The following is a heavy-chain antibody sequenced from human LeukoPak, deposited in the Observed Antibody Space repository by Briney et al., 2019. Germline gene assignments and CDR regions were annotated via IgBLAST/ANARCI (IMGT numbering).Heavy chain of an antibody. J-gene: IGHJ3*02. CDR3: ARYYYDSSGRHIGAFDI. D-gene: IGHD3-22*01. Sequence: PSETLSLTCTVSGGSISSYYWSWIRQPPGKGLEWIGYIYTSGSTNYNPSLKSRVTISVDTSKNQFSLKLSSVTAADTAVYYCARYYYDSSGRHIGAFDIWGQGTMVTVSS. V-gene: IGHV4-4*09. CDR1: GGSISSYY. CDR2: IYTSGST.